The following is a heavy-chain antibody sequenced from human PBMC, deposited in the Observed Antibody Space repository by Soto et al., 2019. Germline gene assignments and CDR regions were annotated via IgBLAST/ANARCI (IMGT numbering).Heavy chain of an antibody. Sequence: PGGSLRLSCAASGFTFSSYGMHWVRQAPGKGLEWVAVISYDGSNKYYADSVKGRFTISRDNSKNTLYLQMNSLRAEDTAVYYCAKVIGLPGIAAAGTLYYYYYYGMDVWGQGTTVTVSS. CDR3: AKVIGLPGIAAAGTLYYYYYYGMDV. CDR2: ISYDGSNK. V-gene: IGHV3-30*18. CDR1: GFTFSSYG. D-gene: IGHD6-13*01. J-gene: IGHJ6*02.